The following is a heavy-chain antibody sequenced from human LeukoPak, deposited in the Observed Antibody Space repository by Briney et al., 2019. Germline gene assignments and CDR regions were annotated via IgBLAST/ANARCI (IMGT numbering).Heavy chain of an antibody. CDR2: ISSSSSYI. V-gene: IGHV3-21*01. CDR3: ARVQLWQTNGFDY. Sequence: GGSLRLSCAASGFTFSTYNMNWVRQAPGKGLEWVSSISSSSSYIYYADSVKGRFTISRDNAKNSLYLQMNSLRAEDTAVYYCARVQLWQTNGFDYWGQGTLVTVSS. CDR1: GFTFSTYN. J-gene: IGHJ4*02. D-gene: IGHD5-18*01.